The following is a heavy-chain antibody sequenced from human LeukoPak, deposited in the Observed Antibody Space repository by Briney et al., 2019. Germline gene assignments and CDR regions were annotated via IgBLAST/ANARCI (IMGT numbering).Heavy chain of an antibody. Sequence: ASVKVSCKASGYTFTGYYMHWVRQAPGQGLEWMGWISAYNGNTNYAQKLQGRVTMTTDTSTSTAYMELRSLRSDDTAVYYCARSDSGWYYFDYWGQGTLVTVSS. CDR1: GYTFTGYY. CDR2: ISAYNGNT. J-gene: IGHJ4*02. D-gene: IGHD6-19*01. V-gene: IGHV1-18*04. CDR3: ARSDSGWYYFDY.